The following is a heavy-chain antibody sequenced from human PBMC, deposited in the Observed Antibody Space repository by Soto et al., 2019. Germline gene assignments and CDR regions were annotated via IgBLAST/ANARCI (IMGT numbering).Heavy chain of an antibody. CDR1: GFTFRTYW. Sequence: EVQVVESGGGLVQPGESLTLSCAASGFTFRTYWMSWVRQAPGKGLEWVANINQDGSVKYYVDSVKSRFTISRDDAKNSLFLQMNNLRAEDTAVYYCVRAVEAADSLWGQGTLVTVSS. CDR3: VRAVEAADSL. J-gene: IGHJ4*02. CDR2: INQDGSVK. D-gene: IGHD6-13*01. V-gene: IGHV3-7*03.